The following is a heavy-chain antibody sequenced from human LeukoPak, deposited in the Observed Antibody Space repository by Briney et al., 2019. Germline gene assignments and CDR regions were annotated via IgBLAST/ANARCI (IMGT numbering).Heavy chain of an antibody. J-gene: IGHJ4*02. V-gene: IGHV3-23*01. D-gene: IGHD6-13*01. CDR2: ISRYGGNI. CDR1: GFTFSSYA. Sequence: GGSLRLSCAASGFTFSSYAMSWVRQAPGTGLEWVSGISRYGGNIYYAESVKGRFTISRDNAKNSLYLQMDSLRAEDTALYYCARDQGVYSSSWSDYWGQGTLVTVSS. CDR3: ARDQGVYSSSWSDY.